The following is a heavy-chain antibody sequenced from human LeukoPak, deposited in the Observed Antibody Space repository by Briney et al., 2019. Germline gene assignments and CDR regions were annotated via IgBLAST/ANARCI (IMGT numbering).Heavy chain of an antibody. D-gene: IGHD3-10*01. CDR1: GGSISSYY. V-gene: IGHV4-59*08. J-gene: IGHJ6*03. CDR3: ARQEVRGVLYYYYMDV. CDR2: IYYSEST. Sequence: SETLSLTCTVSGGSISSYYWSWIRQPPGKGQEWIGYIYYSESTNYNPSLKSRVTISVDTSKNQFSLKLSSVTAADTAVYYCARQEVRGVLYYYYMDVWGKGTTVTVSS.